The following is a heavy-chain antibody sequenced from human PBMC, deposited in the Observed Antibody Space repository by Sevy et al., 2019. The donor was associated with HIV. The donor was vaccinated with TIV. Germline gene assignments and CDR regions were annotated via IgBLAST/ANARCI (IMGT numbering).Heavy chain of an antibody. J-gene: IGHJ3*02. Sequence: GGSLRFSCGVSGFTFRTYWMSWVRQSPGKGLDWVADINQDGSQKYYVDSVKGRFTISRDNAKNSLSLQMNSLRAEDTAVYYCTRMDDSSSWYGDDVFDIWGQGTMVTVSS. CDR2: INQDGSQK. CDR1: GFTFRTYW. CDR3: TRMDDSSSWYGDDVFDI. V-gene: IGHV3-7*03. D-gene: IGHD6-13*01.